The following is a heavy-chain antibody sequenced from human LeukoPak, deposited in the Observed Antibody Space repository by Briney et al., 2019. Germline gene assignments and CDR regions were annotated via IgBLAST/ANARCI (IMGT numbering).Heavy chain of an antibody. CDR1: GFTFSSYA. CDR3: AKDPYFYGSGSFDY. CDR2: FSGSGDSST. V-gene: IGHV3-23*01. D-gene: IGHD3-10*01. J-gene: IGHJ4*02. Sequence: GGSLRLSCAASGFTFSSYAMSWVRQAPGKGLEWVSTFSGSGDSSTYYADSVKGRFTISRDNSKNTLYLQMTSLRVEDTALYYCAKDPYFYGSGSFDYWGQGTLVTVSS.